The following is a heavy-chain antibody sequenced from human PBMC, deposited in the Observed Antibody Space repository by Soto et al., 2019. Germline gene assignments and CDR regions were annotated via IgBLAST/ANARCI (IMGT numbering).Heavy chain of an antibody. CDR1: GGSISGSNW. J-gene: IGHJ6*02. CDR2: SYHSGNT. Sequence: QVQLQESGPGLVKPSGTLSLTCAVSGGSISGSNWWSWVRQPPGKGMEWIGESYHSGNTNYNPALKSRVTIIVDKFKNQFFLKLSSVTAADAAVYYCARDRYGDYDGMDVWGQGTTVTVSS. V-gene: IGHV4-4*02. D-gene: IGHD4-17*01. CDR3: ARDRYGDYDGMDV.